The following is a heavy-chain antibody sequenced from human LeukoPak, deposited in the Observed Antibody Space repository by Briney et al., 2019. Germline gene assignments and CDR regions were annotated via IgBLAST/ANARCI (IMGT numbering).Heavy chain of an antibody. Sequence: PGGSLRLSCAASGFTFSNAWMSWIRQPPGKGLEWIGEINHSGSTNYNPSLKSRVTISVDTSKNQFSLKLSSVTAADTAVYYCARVRTSGSGYYYYYYYGMDVWGQGTTVTVSS. CDR2: INHSGST. CDR1: GFTFSNAW. D-gene: IGHD3-22*01. J-gene: IGHJ6*02. CDR3: ARVRTSGSGYYYYYYYGMDV. V-gene: IGHV4-34*01.